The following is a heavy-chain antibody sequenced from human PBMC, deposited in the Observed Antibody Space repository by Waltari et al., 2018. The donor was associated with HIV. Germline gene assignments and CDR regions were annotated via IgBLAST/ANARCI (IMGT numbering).Heavy chain of an antibody. CDR3: ARTFTVATISPLLH. V-gene: IGHV3-74*01. J-gene: IGHJ4*02. CDR2: INSDGSST. Sequence: EVQLVESGGGLVQPGGSLRLSCAASGFTFSSYWMHWVRQVPGKGLLGGSRINSDGSSTTYADSGEGRFTIARDNAKSTRYLQMNSLRDEDTAVYYCARTFTVATISPLLHWGQGTLVTVSS. CDR1: GFTFSSYW. D-gene: IGHD5-12*01.